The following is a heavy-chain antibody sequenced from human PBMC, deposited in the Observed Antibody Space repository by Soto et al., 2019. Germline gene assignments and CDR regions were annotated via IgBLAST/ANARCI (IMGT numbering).Heavy chain of an antibody. J-gene: IGHJ6*02. CDR2: IYPGDSDT. D-gene: IGHD4-17*01. Sequence: GESLKISCKGSGYSFTSYWIGWVRQMPGKGLEWMGIIYPGDSDTRYSPSFQGQVTISADKSISTAYLQWSSLKASDTAMYYCGRQPTTVVRDYYYGMDVWGQGTLVTVSS. CDR1: GYSFTSYW. CDR3: GRQPTTVVRDYYYGMDV. V-gene: IGHV5-51*01.